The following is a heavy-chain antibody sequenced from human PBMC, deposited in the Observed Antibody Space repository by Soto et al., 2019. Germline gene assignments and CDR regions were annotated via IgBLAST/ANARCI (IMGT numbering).Heavy chain of an antibody. J-gene: IGHJ4*02. Sequence: LSETLSLPCTVSGGSISSSSYYWGWIRQPPGTGLEWIGSIYYSGSTYYNPSLKSRVTISVDTSKNQFSLKLSSVTAADTAVYYCARLGDILTGYCFDYWGQGTLVTVSS. CDR2: IYYSGST. CDR3: ARLGDILTGYCFDY. CDR1: GGSISSSSYY. V-gene: IGHV4-39*01. D-gene: IGHD3-9*01.